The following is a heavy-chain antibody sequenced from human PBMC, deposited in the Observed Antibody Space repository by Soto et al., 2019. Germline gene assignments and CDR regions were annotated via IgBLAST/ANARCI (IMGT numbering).Heavy chain of an antibody. CDR1: GGSIRSGGYY. J-gene: IGHJ4*02. V-gene: IGHV4-31*03. D-gene: IGHD5-18*01. Sequence: QVQLHESGPGLVKPSQTLSLTCSVSGGSIRSGGYYWSWLRQHAGTGLEWIGYVHHSGTTFYKSLLRSRVSMSIDTSKNLFSLNLTSVTAADTANYYCSRHDVDTSVVFDYWGQGSLVTASS. CDR3: SRHDVDTSVVFDY. CDR2: VHHSGTT.